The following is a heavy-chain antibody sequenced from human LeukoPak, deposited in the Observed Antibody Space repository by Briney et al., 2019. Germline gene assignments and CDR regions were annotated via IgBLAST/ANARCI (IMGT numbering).Heavy chain of an antibody. J-gene: IGHJ4*02. D-gene: IGHD3-22*01. CDR3: ARTYYYDSSGYYYF. CDR1: GYSFTTYW. V-gene: IGHV5-51*01. Sequence: GESLKISCKSAGYSFTTYWIGWVRQMSGKGLEWMGIIYPGDSDTRYSPSFQGQVTISADKSISTAYLQWSSLKASDTAMYYCARTYYYDSSGYYYFWGQGTLVTVSS. CDR2: IYPGDSDT.